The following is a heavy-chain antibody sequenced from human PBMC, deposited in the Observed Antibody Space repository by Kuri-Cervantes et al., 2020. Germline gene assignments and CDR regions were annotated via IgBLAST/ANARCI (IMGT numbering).Heavy chain of an antibody. V-gene: IGHV1-18*01. CDR3: ARDFSGWPDY. J-gene: IGHJ4*02. D-gene: IGHD6-19*01. CDR1: GYTFTSYG. Sequence: ASAKVSCKASGYTFTSYGIIWVRQAPGQGLEWVGCIRAYNGNTNYAQKLQGRVTMSTDTSTSTAYMELNSLRADDTAVYYCARDFSGWPDYWGQGTLVTVSS. CDR2: IRAYNGNT.